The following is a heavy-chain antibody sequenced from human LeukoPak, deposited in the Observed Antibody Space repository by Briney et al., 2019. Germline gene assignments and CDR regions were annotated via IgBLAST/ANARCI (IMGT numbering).Heavy chain of an antibody. J-gene: IGHJ4*02. CDR2: IYYSGST. CDR1: GGSISSSSYY. V-gene: IGHV4-39*01. CDR3: ARQYRYYDILTGYYPAFFDY. Sequence: PSETLSLTCTVSGGSISSSSYYWGWIRQPPGKGLEWIGSIYYSGSTYYNPSLKSRVTISVDTSKNQFSLKLSSVTAADTVVYYCARQYRYYDILTGYYPAFFDYWGQGTLVTVSS. D-gene: IGHD3-9*01.